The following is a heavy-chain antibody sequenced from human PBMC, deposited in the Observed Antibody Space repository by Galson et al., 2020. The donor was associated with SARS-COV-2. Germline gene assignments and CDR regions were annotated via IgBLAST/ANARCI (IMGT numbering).Heavy chain of an antibody. D-gene: IGHD3-16*01. CDR3: ARDLMWGLDI. J-gene: IGHJ3*02. CDR2: IYSGGST. V-gene: IGHV3-53*04. CDR1: GFTVSSNY. Sequence: TGGSLRLSCAASGFTVSSNYMSWVRQAPGKGLEWVSVIYSGGSTYYAASVKGRFTISRHNSKNTLYLQMNSLRAEDTAVYYCARDLMWGLDIWGQGTMVTVSS.